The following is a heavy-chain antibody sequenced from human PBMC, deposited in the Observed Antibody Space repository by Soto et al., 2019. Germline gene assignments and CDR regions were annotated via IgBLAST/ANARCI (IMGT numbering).Heavy chain of an antibody. D-gene: IGHD6-19*01. CDR3: ARVSLAGTRFDY. J-gene: IGHJ4*02. CDR2: IYHSGST. V-gene: IGHV4-4*02. CDR1: GGSISSSNW. Sequence: SETLSLTCAVSGGSISSSNWWSWVRQPPGMGLEWTGEIYHSGSTNYNPSLKSRVTISVDKSKNQFSLKLSSVTAADTAVYYCARVSLAGTRFDYWGQGTLVTLSS.